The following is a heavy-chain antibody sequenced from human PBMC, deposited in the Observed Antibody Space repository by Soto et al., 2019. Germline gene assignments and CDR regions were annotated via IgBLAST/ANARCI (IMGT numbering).Heavy chain of an antibody. CDR1: GFTFSSYG. D-gene: IGHD4-4*01. CDR3: EKETRKTTWNYYYGMDV. CDR2: ISYDGSNK. Sequence: GGSLRLSCAASGFTFSSYGMHWVRQAPGKGLEWVAVISYDGSNKYYADSVKGRFTISRDNSKDTLYLQMNSLRAEDTAVYYCEKETRKTTWNYYYGMDVWGQGTTVTVSS. V-gene: IGHV3-30*18. J-gene: IGHJ6*02.